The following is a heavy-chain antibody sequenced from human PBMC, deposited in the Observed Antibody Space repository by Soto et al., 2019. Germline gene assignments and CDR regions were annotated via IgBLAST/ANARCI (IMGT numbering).Heavy chain of an antibody. V-gene: IGHV4-30-2*01. CDR3: ARDQLEGNWFDP. Sequence: SETLSLTCAVSGGSISSGGYSWNWIRQPPGKGLEWIGYIYHSGSTLYNPSLKSRVTISVDKSKNQFSLKLSSVTAADTAVYYCARDQLEGNWFDPRGQGTLVTAPQ. CDR2: IYHSGST. CDR1: GGSISSGGYS. D-gene: IGHD1-1*01. J-gene: IGHJ5*02.